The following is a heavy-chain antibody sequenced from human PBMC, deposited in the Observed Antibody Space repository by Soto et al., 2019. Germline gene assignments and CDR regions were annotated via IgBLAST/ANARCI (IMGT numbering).Heavy chain of an antibody. V-gene: IGHV4-39*01. Sequence: QMQPQESGPGLVKPSETLSLTCSVSGGSITSGDYYWGWVRQPPGKALEWIGSVYYTGTTYFNPSLKGRVTISVDPSKNQISLNLTSVTAADTAIYYCARPPPTYSYLSTFDPLGQGTLVTVSS. CDR3: ARPPPTYSYLSTFDP. CDR1: GGSITSGDYY. J-gene: IGHJ5*02. D-gene: IGHD5-18*01. CDR2: VYYTGTT.